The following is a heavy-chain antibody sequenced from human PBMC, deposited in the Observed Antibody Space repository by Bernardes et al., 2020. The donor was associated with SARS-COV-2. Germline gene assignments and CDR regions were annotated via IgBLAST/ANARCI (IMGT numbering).Heavy chain of an antibody. CDR2: ITGSGDNT. J-gene: IGHJ4*02. V-gene: IGHV3-23*01. CDR1: GFTFSSYA. Sequence: VVLRLSCATSGFTFSSYAITWVRQAPGKGLEWVSSITGSGDNTYYADSVKGRFTLSRDNSKNTLSLQMNSLRAEDTAIYYCAKGLQYYNFDYWGQGTLVTVSS. D-gene: IGHD1-26*01. CDR3: AKGLQYYNFDY.